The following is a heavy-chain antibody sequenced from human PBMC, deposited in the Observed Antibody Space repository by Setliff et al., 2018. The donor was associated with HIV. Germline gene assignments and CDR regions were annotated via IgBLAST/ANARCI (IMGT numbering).Heavy chain of an antibody. Sequence: SETLSLTCTVSSGSISSGTYYWSWIRQYPGKGLEWIGYIDYSGSAFYNPSLKSRITISRDTSKNQFSLKMNSVTAADTAVYYCARVRYSSGWYSHAFDIWGQGTMVTV. CDR1: SGSISSGTYY. J-gene: IGHJ3*02. CDR2: IDYSGSA. D-gene: IGHD6-19*01. V-gene: IGHV4-31*03. CDR3: ARVRYSSGWYSHAFDI.